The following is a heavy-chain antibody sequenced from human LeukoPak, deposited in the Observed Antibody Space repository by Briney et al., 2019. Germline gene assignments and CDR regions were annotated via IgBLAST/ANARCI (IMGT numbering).Heavy chain of an antibody. CDR3: AKSDWFDP. J-gene: IGHJ5*02. CDR2: TKNDGTMT. CDR1: GFTFSGYW. V-gene: IGHV3-74*03. Sequence: PGGSLRLSCAASGFTFSGYWMHWVRQAPGKGLVWISRTKNDGTMTTYADSAKGRFTVSRDNAKNTLYLQMNSLRVEDTAVYYCAKSDWFDPWGQGTWSSSPQ.